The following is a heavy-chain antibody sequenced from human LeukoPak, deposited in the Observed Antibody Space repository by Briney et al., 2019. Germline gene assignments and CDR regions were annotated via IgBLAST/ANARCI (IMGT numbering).Heavy chain of an antibody. J-gene: IGHJ5*02. CDR3: AREMAWRKAFDP. CDR2: INHSGST. V-gene: IGHV4-34*01. Sequence: SETLSLTCAVYGGSFSGYYWSWIRQPPGKGLEWIGEINHSGSTNYNPSLKSRVTISVDTSKNQFSLKLSSVTAADTAVYYCAREMAWRKAFDPWGQGTLVTVSS. D-gene: IGHD5-24*01. CDR1: GGSFSGYY.